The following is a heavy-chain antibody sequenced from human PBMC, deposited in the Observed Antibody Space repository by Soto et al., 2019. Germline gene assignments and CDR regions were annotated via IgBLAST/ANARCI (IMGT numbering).Heavy chain of an antibody. D-gene: IGHD4-17*01. V-gene: IGHV3-30*03. CDR3: ARGTDYADLGNAEYFHP. CDR2: ISKDGTST. J-gene: IGHJ1*01. CDR1: GFTFRTYG. Sequence: QVQLVESGGGVVQPGRSLRLSCAASGFTFRTYGIHWVRQPPGKGLEWVALISKDGTSTYYADSVRGRFTTSRDNSQNKVFLQMNSLRPEDTAIYFCARGTDYADLGNAEYFHPWGQGTLVTVSS.